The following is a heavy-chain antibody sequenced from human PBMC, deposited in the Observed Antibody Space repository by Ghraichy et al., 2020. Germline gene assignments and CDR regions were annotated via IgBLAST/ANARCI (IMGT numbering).Heavy chain of an antibody. CDR2: INHSGST. CDR3: ARGRRVRIYESSRFGPSGGDYYGLDV. Sequence: SETLSLTCAVYGGSFSGYYGSWIRQPPGKGLEWIGEINHSGSTNYNPSLKSRVTISVDTSKNQCSLQLSSVTAADTAVYYCARGRRVRIYESSRFGPSGGDYYGLDVWSQGTTVTVSS. CDR1: GGSFSGYY. D-gene: IGHD3-22*01. V-gene: IGHV4-34*01. J-gene: IGHJ6*02.